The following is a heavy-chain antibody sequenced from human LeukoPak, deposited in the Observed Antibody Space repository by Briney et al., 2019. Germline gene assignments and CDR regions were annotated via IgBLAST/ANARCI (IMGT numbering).Heavy chain of an antibody. J-gene: IGHJ5*02. CDR2: IYYSGYT. D-gene: IGHD2-15*01. V-gene: IGHV4-59*12. CDR1: GGSISSYY. CDR3: ARWWRTGHWFDP. Sequence: PSETLSLTCTVSGGSISSYYWSWIRQPPGKGLKWIGNIYYSGYTTYSPSLRSRVTISVDTSKNQFSLKLSSVTAADTAVYYCARWWRTGHWFDPWGQGTLVTVSS.